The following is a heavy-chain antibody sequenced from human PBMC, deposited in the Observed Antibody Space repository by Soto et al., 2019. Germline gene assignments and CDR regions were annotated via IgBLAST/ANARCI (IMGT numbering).Heavy chain of an antibody. J-gene: IGHJ4*02. D-gene: IGHD3-9*01. CDR2: FDPEDGET. V-gene: IGHV1-24*01. CDR1: GYTLTELS. CDR3: ARDRAYYDILTGSLDY. Sequence: ASVKVSCKVSGYTLTELSMHWVRQAPGKGLEWMGGFDPEDGETIYAQKFQGRVTMTEDTSTDTAYMELSSLRSEDTAVYYCARDRAYYDILTGSLDYWGQGTLVTVSS.